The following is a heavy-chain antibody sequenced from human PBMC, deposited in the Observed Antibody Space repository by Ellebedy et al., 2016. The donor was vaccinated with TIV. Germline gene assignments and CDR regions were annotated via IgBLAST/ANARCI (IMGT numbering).Heavy chain of an antibody. CDR1: GFTFSYYS. CDR2: ISHDGSNK. Sequence: GESLKISCAASGFTFSYYSMHWVRQAPGKGLEWVAVISHDGSNKYHAEPVKGRFAISRDDSKNTLYLQMNTLRTEDTAVYFCTRGSSSRGYFDSWGQGTLVTVSS. V-gene: IGHV3-30*09. CDR3: TRGSSSRGYFDS. D-gene: IGHD6-13*01. J-gene: IGHJ4*02.